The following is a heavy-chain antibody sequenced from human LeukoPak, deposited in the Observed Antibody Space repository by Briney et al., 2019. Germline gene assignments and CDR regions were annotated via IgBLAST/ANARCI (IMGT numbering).Heavy chain of an antibody. CDR1: GGTFSSYA. J-gene: IGHJ5*02. V-gene: IGHV1-69*04. CDR2: IIPILGIA. D-gene: IGHD6-13*01. Sequence: ASVKVSCKASGGTFSSYAISWVRQAPGQGLEWMGRIIPILGIANYAQKFQGRVTMTRNTSISTAYMELSSLRSEDTAVYYCARVEQQLGRNWFDPWGQGTLVTVSS. CDR3: ARVEQQLGRNWFDP.